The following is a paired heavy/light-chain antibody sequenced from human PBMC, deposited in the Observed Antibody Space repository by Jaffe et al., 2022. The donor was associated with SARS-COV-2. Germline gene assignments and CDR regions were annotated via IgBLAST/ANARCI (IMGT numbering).Light chain of an antibody. CDR1: QSVSTN. J-gene: IGKJ4*01. V-gene: IGKV3-15*01. Sequence: EIVMTQSPATLSVSPGERATLSCRAGQSVSTNLAWYQQKPGQAPRLLIYGASTRATGIPARFSGSGSGTEFTLTISTLQSEDFALYWCQQYYNWPLTFGGGTRVEIK. CDR3: QQYYNWPLT. CDR2: GAS.
Heavy chain of an antibody. V-gene: IGHV3-23*01. CDR2: ISEGGSYT. Sequence: EVQLLESGGGLVQPGGSLRLSCAASGFTFRNFAMSWVRQSPGKGLEWISNISEGGSYTHYEDSVKGRFTISRDNSENVLYLQMNSLRDGDTAVYYCARRLSVGGAPFDYWGQGTLVTVSS. CDR3: ARRLSVGGAPFDY. J-gene: IGHJ4*02. D-gene: IGHD1-26*01. CDR1: GFTFRNFA.